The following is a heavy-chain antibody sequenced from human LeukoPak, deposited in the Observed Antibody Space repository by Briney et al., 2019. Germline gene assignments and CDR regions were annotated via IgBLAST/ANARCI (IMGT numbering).Heavy chain of an antibody. J-gene: IGHJ4*02. Sequence: SETLSLTCTVSGGSISSSSYYWGWIRQPPGKGLEWIGNIYYSGSTYYNPSLKSRVSMSVDTSKNQFSLNLSSVTAADAAVYYCARPRSSGWTPFDYWGQGTLVTVSS. D-gene: IGHD6-19*01. V-gene: IGHV4-39*01. CDR3: ARPRSSGWTPFDY. CDR2: IYYSGST. CDR1: GGSISSSSYY.